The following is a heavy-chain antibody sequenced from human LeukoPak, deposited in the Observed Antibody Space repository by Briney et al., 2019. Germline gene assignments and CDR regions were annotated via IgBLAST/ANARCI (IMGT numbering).Heavy chain of an antibody. V-gene: IGHV4-34*01. CDR2: INHSGST. J-gene: IGHJ3*02. CDR3: ARAGALRGLGITHKNAFDI. D-gene: IGHD7-27*01. Sequence: KSSETLSLTCAVYGGSFSGYYWSWIRQPPGKGLEWIGEINHSGSTNYNPSLKSRVTISVDTSKNQFSLKLSSVTAAEADVYYCARAGALRGLGITHKNAFDIWGQGTLVTVSS. CDR1: GGSFSGYY.